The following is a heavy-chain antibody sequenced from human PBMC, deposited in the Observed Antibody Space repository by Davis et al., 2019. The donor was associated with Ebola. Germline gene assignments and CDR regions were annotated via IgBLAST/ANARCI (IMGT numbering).Heavy chain of an antibody. CDR1: GYTFTSYY. CDR3: AREMLEYYYDSSGLAY. V-gene: IGHV1-46*01. D-gene: IGHD3-22*01. J-gene: IGHJ4*02. Sequence: ASVKVSCKASGYTFTSYYMHWVRQAPGQGLEWMGIINPSGGSTSYAQKFQGRVTMTRDTSTSTVYMELSSLRSEDTAVYYCAREMLEYYYDSSGLAYWGQGTLVTVSS. CDR2: INPSGGST.